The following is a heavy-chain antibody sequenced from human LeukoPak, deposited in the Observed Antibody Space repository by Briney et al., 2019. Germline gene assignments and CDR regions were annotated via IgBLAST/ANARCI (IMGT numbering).Heavy chain of an antibody. CDR3: ARLSDPSKSPGPLDI. V-gene: IGHV1-69*01. CDR1: GDTFNSVA. CDR2: IIPIFGTA. Sequence: GSSVKVSCKASGDTFNSVALSWVRLAPGQGLEWMGGIIPIFGTANYAQRFLGRVTITSDESTSTAYMEINSLTSEDTAVYYCARLSDPSKSPGPLDIWGKGTTVNVSS. D-gene: IGHD4-11*01. J-gene: IGHJ6*04.